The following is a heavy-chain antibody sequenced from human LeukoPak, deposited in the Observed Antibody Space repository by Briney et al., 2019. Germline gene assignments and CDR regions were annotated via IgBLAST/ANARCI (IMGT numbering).Heavy chain of an antibody. CDR2: IKQDGSEK. D-gene: IGHD5-24*01. V-gene: IGHV3-7*01. J-gene: IGHJ4*02. CDR3: ARDGRDGYRVLYYFDY. Sequence: GGSLRLSCAASGFTFSSYWMSWVRQAPGKGLEGVANIKQDGSEKYYVDSVKGRFTISRDNAKNSLYLQMNSLRAEDTAVYYCARDGRDGYRVLYYFDYWGQGTLVTVSS. CDR1: GFTFSSYW.